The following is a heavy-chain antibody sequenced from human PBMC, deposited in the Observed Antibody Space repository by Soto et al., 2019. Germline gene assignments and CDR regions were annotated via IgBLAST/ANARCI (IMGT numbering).Heavy chain of an antibody. J-gene: IGHJ6*02. CDR1: GFTFSSYT. CDR2: VSYDSSTI. D-gene: IGHD2-2*02. CDR3: ARSRRFQVIYGHYNYGMHV. V-gene: IGHV3-48*02. Sequence: GGSLRLSCSASGFTFSSYTMNWVRQAPGKGLEWVSYVSYDSSTIYYADSVKGRFTISRDNAKNSLYLQMNSLRDEDTAVYHCARSRRFQVIYGHYNYGMHVWCQGTTVTV.